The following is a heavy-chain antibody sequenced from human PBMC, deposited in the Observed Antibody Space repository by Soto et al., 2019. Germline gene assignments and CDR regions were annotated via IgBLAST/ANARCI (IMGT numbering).Heavy chain of an antibody. CDR2: IWYDGSDGSDK. Sequence: GGSLRLSCAASGFTFSSYAMHWVRQAPGKGLEWVAIIWYDGSDGSDKYYAASVKGRFTISRDNSKNTLDLQMDSLGAEDTAVYYCARDGWDGYRSYGVDVWGQGTTVTVSS. V-gene: IGHV3-33*01. D-gene: IGHD5-12*01. J-gene: IGHJ6*02. CDR3: ARDGWDGYRSYGVDV. CDR1: GFTFSSYA.